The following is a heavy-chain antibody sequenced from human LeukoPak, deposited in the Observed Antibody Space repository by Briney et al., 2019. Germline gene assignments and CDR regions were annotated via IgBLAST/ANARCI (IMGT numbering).Heavy chain of an antibody. J-gene: IGHJ3*02. D-gene: IGHD2-2*01. CDR1: GYSFTSYW. V-gene: IGHV5-51*01. Sequence: GESLKISCKGSGYSFTSYWIGWVRQMPGKGLEWMGIIYPGDSDTRYSPSFQGQVTISADKSISTAYLQWSSLKASDTAMYYCARRGCTSCYFYADAFDIWGQGTMVTVSS. CDR3: ARRGCTSCYFYADAFDI. CDR2: IYPGDSDT.